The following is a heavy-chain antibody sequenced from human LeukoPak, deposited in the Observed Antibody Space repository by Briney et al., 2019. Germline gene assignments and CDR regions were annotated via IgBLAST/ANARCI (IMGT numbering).Heavy chain of an antibody. CDR3: PSGPFPYCGGDCSFDP. V-gene: IGHV1-8*01. J-gene: IGHJ5*02. CDR1: GYTFTSYD. CDR2: MNPNSGNT. D-gene: IGHD2-21*02. Sequence: GASVNVSCKASGYTFTSYDINWVRQATGQGLEWMGWMNPNSGNTGYAQKFQGRVTMTRHTSISTAYMELSSLRSEDTAVYYCPSGPFPYCGGDCSFDPWGQGTLVTVSS.